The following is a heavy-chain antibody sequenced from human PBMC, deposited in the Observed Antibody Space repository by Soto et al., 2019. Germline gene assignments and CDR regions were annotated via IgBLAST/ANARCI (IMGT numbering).Heavy chain of an antibody. CDR1: GFTFSSYA. D-gene: IGHD2-15*01. CDR3: AKDVRWLGGAPNYYYYMDV. J-gene: IGHJ6*03. CDR2: ISGSGGST. Sequence: GGSLRLSCAASGFTFSSYAMSWVRQAPGKGLEWVSAISGSGGSTYYADSVKGRFTISRDNSKNTRYLQMNSLRAEDTAVYYCAKDVRWLGGAPNYYYYMDVWGKGTTVTVSS. V-gene: IGHV3-23*01.